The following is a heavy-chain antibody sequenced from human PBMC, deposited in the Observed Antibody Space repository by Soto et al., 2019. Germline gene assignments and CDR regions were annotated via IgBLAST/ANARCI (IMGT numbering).Heavy chain of an antibody. CDR1: GFTFDDYA. V-gene: IGHV3-9*01. CDR3: AKGTRQADYIIDY. Sequence: HPGGSLRLSCAASGFTFDDYAMHWVRQAPGKGLEWVSGISWNSGSIGYADSVKGRFTISRDNAKNSLYLQMNSLRAEDTALYYCAKGTRQADYIIDYWGQGTLVTVSS. J-gene: IGHJ4*02. D-gene: IGHD4-4*01. CDR2: ISWNSGSI.